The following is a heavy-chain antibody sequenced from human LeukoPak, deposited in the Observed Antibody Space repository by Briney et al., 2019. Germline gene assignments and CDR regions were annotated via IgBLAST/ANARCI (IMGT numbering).Heavy chain of an antibody. CDR3: ARHMAGSGSYSYYYGMDV. J-gene: IGHJ6*02. CDR1: GYTFTGYY. V-gene: IGHV1-2*02. Sequence: ASVKVSCKASGYTFTGYYMHWVRQAPGQGLEWMGWINPNSGGTNYAQKFQGRVTMTRDTSISTAYMELSRLRSDDTAVYYCARHMAGSGSYSYYYGMDVWGQGTTVTVSS. CDR2: INPNSGGT. D-gene: IGHD3-10*01.